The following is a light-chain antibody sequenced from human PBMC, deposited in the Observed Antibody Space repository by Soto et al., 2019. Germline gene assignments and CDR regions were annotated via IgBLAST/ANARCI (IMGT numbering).Light chain of an antibody. CDR1: SSDVGSYNL. V-gene: IGLV2-23*01. Sequence: QSALTQPASVSGSPGQSITISCTGTSSDVGSYNLVSWYQQHPGKAPKLMIYEGSKRPSGVSNRFSGSKSGNTASLTISGLQAEDEADYYCCSYAGSSTVVFGGETQLTVL. CDR3: CSYAGSSTVV. J-gene: IGLJ2*01. CDR2: EGS.